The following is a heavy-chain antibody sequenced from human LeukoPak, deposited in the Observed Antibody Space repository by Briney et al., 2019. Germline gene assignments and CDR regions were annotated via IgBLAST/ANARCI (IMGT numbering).Heavy chain of an antibody. CDR2: ISSGGST. D-gene: IGHD2-21*02. V-gene: IGHV3-66*01. CDR3: AREGDTSGYGMDV. Sequence: GGSLRLSCAASGFTVSSNYMSWVRQASGKGLQWVSVISSGGSTHYADSAKGRFTISRDNSKNTLYLQMNGLTAEDTGVYYCAREGDTSGYGMDVWGQGTTVTVSS. CDR1: GFTVSSNY. J-gene: IGHJ6*02.